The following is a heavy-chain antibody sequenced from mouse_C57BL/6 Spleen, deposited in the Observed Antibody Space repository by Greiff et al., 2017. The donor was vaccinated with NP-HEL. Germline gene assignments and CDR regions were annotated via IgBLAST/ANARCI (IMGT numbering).Heavy chain of an antibody. V-gene: IGHV1-22*01. CDR1: GYTFTDYN. J-gene: IGHJ2*01. D-gene: IGHD3-2*02. CDR2: INPNNGGT. Sequence: VQLQQSGPELVKPGASVKMSCKASGYTFTDYNMHWVKQSHGKSLEWIGYINPNNGGTSYNQKFKGKATLTVNKSSSTAYMELRSLTSEDSAVYYCASGQLRPPYYFDDWGQGTTLTVSS. CDR3: ASGQLRPPYYFDD.